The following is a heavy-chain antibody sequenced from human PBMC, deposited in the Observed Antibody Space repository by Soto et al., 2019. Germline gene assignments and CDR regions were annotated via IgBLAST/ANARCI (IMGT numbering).Heavy chain of an antibody. D-gene: IGHD3-10*01. J-gene: IGHJ4*02. Sequence: QLQLQESGPGLVKPSETLSLTCTVSGGTITSRSHYWGWVRQPPGKGLEWIGNIYYGGSAYYTPSLRGRATISVDTSKNLFSLILTSVTAADTAVYYCATMTGFLVPILAGPEFWGRGTRVIVSS. CDR1: GGTITSRSHY. CDR2: IYYGGSA. CDR3: ATMTGFLVPILAGPEF. V-gene: IGHV4-39*02.